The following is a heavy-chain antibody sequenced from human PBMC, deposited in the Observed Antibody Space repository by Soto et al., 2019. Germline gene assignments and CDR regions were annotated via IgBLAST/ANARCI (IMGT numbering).Heavy chain of an antibody. D-gene: IGHD1-26*01. CDR2: IYYSGST. J-gene: IGHJ4*02. Sequence: SETLSLTCTVSGGSISSSSYYWGWIRQPPGKGLEWIGSIYYSGSTYYNPSLKSRVTISVDTSKNQFSLKLSSVTAADTAVYYWASSIVGAKTSPVKVDYWGQGTLVTVSS. V-gene: IGHV4-39*01. CDR3: ASSIVGAKTSPVKVDY. CDR1: GGSISSSSYY.